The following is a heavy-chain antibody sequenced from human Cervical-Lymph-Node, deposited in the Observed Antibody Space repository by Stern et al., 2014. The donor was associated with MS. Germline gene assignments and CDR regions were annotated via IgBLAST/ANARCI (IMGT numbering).Heavy chain of an antibody. Sequence: QVQLQESGPGLVKPSQTLSLTCTVSGGSISSGSYYWSWIRQPAGKGLEWIGRIYTSGSTNYNPSLKSRVTISVATSKTQFPLKLSSGAAADTAVYYCARGGSSSWYYYYYYGMDVWGQGTTVTVSS. V-gene: IGHV4-61*02. D-gene: IGHD6-13*01. CDR1: GGSISSGSYY. CDR3: ARGGSSSWYYYYYYGMDV. J-gene: IGHJ6*02. CDR2: IYTSGST.